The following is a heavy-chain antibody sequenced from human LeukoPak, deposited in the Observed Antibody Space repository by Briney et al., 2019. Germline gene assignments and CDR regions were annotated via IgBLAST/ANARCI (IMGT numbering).Heavy chain of an antibody. V-gene: IGHV3-23*01. CDR3: AKDSRTGSPRAFDS. Sequence: GRPLRLSCAASGFTFTNYAMTWVRQAPGKGLEWVSTITIGGTTYHADSVKGRFTISRDNSKNTLYLQMNSLRPEDTAVYSCAKDSRTGSPRAFDSWGQGTLVIVSS. J-gene: IGHJ4*02. CDR1: GFTFTNYA. D-gene: IGHD1-26*01. CDR2: ITIGGTT.